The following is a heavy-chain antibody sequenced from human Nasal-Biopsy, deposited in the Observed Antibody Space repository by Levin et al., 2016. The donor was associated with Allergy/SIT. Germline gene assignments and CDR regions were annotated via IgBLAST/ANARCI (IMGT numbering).Heavy chain of an antibody. V-gene: IGHV5-51*01. D-gene: IGHD5-18*01. CDR1: GYSFTSYW. CDR2: IFPLDSDA. J-gene: IGHJ4*02. CDR3: VRHRTAMAVDFDY. Sequence: KVSCKASGYSFTSYWIGWVRQMPGKGLEWMGIIFPLDSDARYSPSFRGQVTISADKSTTTAYLQWDSLEASDTAMYYCVRHRTAMAVDFDYWGQGTLVTVSS.